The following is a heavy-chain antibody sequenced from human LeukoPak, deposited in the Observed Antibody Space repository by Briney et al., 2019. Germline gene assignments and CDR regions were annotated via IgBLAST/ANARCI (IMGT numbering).Heavy chain of an antibody. D-gene: IGHD3-10*01. V-gene: IGHV3-7*01. J-gene: IGHJ6*02. CDR3: VRGWFLSVWSYRWDV. CDR2: INPDGRDT. CDR1: GFTFNRCW. Sequence: TGGSLRLSCVVSGFTFNRCWMNWVRQAPGKGLEWVAHINPDGRDTYYVDSVKGRFTISRDDAKNSLYLEINSLRVEDTAVYYCVRGWFLSVWSYRWDVWGQGTTVTVSS.